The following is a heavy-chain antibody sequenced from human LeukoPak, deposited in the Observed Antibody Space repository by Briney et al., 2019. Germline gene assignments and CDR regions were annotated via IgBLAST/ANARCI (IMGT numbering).Heavy chain of an antibody. CDR2: IYYSGST. D-gene: IGHD3-3*01. J-gene: IGHJ4*02. Sequence: PSETLSLTCTVSGGSISSYYWSWIRQPPGKGLEWIGYIYYSGSTYCNPSLKSRVTISVDTSKNQFSLNLSSVTAADTAVYYCARHPYDDRHFDYWGQGILVTVSS. V-gene: IGHV4-59*08. CDR1: GGSISSYY. CDR3: ARHPYDDRHFDY.